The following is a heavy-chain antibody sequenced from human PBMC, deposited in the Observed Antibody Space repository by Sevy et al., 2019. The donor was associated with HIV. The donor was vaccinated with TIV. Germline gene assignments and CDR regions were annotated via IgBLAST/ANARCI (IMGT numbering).Heavy chain of an antibody. D-gene: IGHD6-13*01. V-gene: IGHV3-30*18. CDR2: ISYDGDSK. CDR1: GFTFSRNG. CDR3: AKESVSWYLDF. J-gene: IGHJ4*02. Sequence: GGSLRLSCAASGFTFSRNGMHWVRQAPGKGLEWVALISYDGDSKNYADSVKGRFTISRDNSKNTVYLHMNSLRSEDTAVYYCAKESVSWYLDFWGQGTLVTVSS.